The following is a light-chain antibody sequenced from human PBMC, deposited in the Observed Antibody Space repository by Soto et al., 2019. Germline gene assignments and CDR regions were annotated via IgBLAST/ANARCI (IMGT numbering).Light chain of an antibody. J-gene: IGKJ1*01. CDR2: KAS. CDR3: QQYKSFWT. Sequence: IQMTQSPSSLSASVGDRVTITCRASQGIRNDLGWYQQKPGKAPNLLIYKASTLRSGVPSRFSGSGSGTEFTLSISSLQPDDFATYYCQQYKSFWTFGQGTKVDIK. CDR1: QGIRND. V-gene: IGKV1-17*01.